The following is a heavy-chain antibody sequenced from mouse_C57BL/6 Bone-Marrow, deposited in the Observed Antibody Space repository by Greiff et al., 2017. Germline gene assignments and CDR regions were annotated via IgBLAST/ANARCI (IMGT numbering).Heavy chain of an antibody. CDR2: INSDGGST. D-gene: IGHD1-1*01. V-gene: IGHV5-2*01. CDR1: EYEFPSHD. J-gene: IGHJ1*03. Sequence: DVMLVESGGGLVQPGESLKLSCESNEYEFPSHDMSWVRKTPEKRLELVAAINSDGGSTYYPDTMERRFIISRDNTKKTLYLQMSSMRSEDTALYYCARLSYYYGSSNWYFDVWGTGTTVTVSS. CDR3: ARLSYYYGSSNWYFDV.